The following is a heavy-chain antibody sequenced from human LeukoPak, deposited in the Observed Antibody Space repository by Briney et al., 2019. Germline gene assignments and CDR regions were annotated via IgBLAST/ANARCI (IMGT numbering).Heavy chain of an antibody. D-gene: IGHD1-26*01. CDR3: ARDRGVRGGSYGTWFDP. CDR1: GGSISSYY. CDR2: IYTSGST. J-gene: IGHJ5*02. V-gene: IGHV4-4*07. Sequence: PSETLSLTCTVSGGSISSYYWSWIRQPAGKVLDWIGRIYTSGSTNYNPSLKSRVTMSVDTSKNQFSLKLSSVTAADTAVYYCARDRGVRGGSYGTWFDPWGQGTQVTVSS.